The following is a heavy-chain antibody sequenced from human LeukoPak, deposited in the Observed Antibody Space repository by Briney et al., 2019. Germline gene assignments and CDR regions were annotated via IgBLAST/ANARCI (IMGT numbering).Heavy chain of an antibody. CDR1: GFTSSSYA. Sequence: GGSLRLSCAASGFTSSSYAMHWVRQAPGKGLEYVSAISSNGGSTYYAESVKGRFTISRDNSKNTLYLQMGSLRAEDMAVYYCARVRGSGSYTDWYFDLWGRGTLVTVSS. CDR2: ISSNGGST. D-gene: IGHD3-10*01. CDR3: ARVRGSGSYTDWYFDL. J-gene: IGHJ2*01. V-gene: IGHV3-64*02.